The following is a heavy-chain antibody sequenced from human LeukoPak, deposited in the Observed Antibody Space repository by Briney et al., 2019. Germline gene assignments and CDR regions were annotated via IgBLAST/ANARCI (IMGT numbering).Heavy chain of an antibody. V-gene: IGHV3-23*01. Sequence: GGSLRLSCAASGFTFSSYAMSWVRQAPGKGLEWVSAISGSGGSTYYADSVKGRFTISRDNSKNTLYLPMNSLRAEDTAVYYCAKAGVITVSSPFDPWGQGTLVTVSS. D-gene: IGHD4-11*01. CDR3: AKAGVITVSSPFDP. CDR2: ISGSGGST. CDR1: GFTFSSYA. J-gene: IGHJ5*02.